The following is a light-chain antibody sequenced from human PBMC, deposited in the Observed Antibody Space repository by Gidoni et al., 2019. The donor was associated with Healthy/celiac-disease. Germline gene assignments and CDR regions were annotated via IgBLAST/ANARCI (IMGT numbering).Light chain of an antibody. CDR1: QSVSSSY. J-gene: IGKJ1*01. Sequence: EIVCTQSPGTLSVSPGDRATLSCKASQSVSSSYLAWYQQQTGQAPRLLIYGASSRATGITDRFSGSGSVTDFTLTISRLEPEDFAVYYCQQNSSSWTFGQGTKVEIK. CDR3: QQNSSSWT. CDR2: GAS. V-gene: IGKV3-20*01.